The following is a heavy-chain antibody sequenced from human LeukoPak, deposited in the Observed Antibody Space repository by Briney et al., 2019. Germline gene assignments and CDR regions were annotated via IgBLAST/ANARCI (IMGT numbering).Heavy chain of an antibody. V-gene: IGHV4-39*01. D-gene: IGHD3-22*01. J-gene: IGHJ4*02. CDR1: GGSISSSSYY. CDR3: ARLGIYYDSSGYYY. Sequence: SETLSLTCTVSGGSISSSSYYWGWIRQPQGKGLEWIGSIYYSGSTYYNPSLKSRVTISVDTSKNQFSLKLSSVTAADTAVYYCARLGIYYDSSGYYYWGQGTLVTVSS. CDR2: IYYSGST.